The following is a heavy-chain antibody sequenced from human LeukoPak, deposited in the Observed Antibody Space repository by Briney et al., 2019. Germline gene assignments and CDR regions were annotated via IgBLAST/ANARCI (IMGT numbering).Heavy chain of an antibody. J-gene: IGHJ3*02. CDR1: GFTFSSRDW. V-gene: IGHV3-7*01. D-gene: IGHD6-19*01. CDR2: IKQDGSEK. Sequence: PGGSLRLSCVASGFTFSSRDWMTWVRQAPGKGLEWVANIKQDGSEKNYVDSVKGRFTISRDNAKNSVDLQMNSLRVEDTAVYYCARDRGGWYRDAFDIWGQGTMVTVS. CDR3: ARDRGGWYRDAFDI.